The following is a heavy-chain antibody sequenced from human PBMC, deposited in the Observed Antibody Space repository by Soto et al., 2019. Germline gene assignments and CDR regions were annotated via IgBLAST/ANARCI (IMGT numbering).Heavy chain of an antibody. CDR3: AGGFFTMIGDY. CDR2: INPSGGST. D-gene: IGHD3-22*01. Sequence: QVQLVQSGAEVKKPGASVKVSCKASGYTFTSYYMHWVRQAPGQGLEWMGIINPSGGSTSYAQKFKGRVTMTRDTSTSTVYRELSSLRSEDTAVYYCAGGFFTMIGDYWGQGPLVTVSS. J-gene: IGHJ4*02. V-gene: IGHV1-46*01. CDR1: GYTFTSYY.